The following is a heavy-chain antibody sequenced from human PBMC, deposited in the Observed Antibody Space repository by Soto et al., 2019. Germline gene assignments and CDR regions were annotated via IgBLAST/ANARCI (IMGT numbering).Heavy chain of an antibody. J-gene: IGHJ6*02. CDR2: IYCSGST. D-gene: IGHD3-10*01. CDR1: GGSISSDGNY. V-gene: IGHV4-31*01. Sequence: QVQLQEAGPGLVKSSQTLSLTCTVSGGSISSDGNYWSWIRQHPGKALEWIGYIYCSGSTYYNPSLKSLVIISIHMSKNQSSLKLNSVTAAYTSVYCCARARMVLAIIYYYGMDAWGQGGTVTVSS. CDR3: ARARMVLAIIYYYGMDA.